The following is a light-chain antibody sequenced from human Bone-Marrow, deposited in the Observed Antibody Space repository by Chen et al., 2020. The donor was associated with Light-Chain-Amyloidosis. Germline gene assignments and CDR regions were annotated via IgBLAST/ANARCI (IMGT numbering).Light chain of an antibody. CDR3: QQYGTSPLT. V-gene: IGKV3-20*01. CDR2: GSS. J-gene: IGKJ4*01. CDR1: QTISSNY. Sequence: EIVLTQSTGTLSLSPGEGANLSCRASQTISSNYLTWYQQKFGQAPRLLIYGSSSRATGIPDRFTGSGSGTYFTLTINRLEPEDFAMYYCQQYGTSPLTFGGGTKVEIK.